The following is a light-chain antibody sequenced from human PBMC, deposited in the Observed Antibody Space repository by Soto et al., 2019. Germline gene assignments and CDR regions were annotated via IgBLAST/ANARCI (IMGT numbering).Light chain of an antibody. CDR1: QSVSSY. V-gene: IGKV3-15*01. CDR3: QQGRDSPLLT. J-gene: IGKJ5*01. Sequence: EIVMTQSPATLSVSPGERVTLSCRASQSVSSYLAWYQHKPGQPPRLLIYGASTRATGIPARFSGSGSSTQFTLTISSRQSEDCAVYFWQQGRDSPLLTLGQGTRLEIK. CDR2: GAS.